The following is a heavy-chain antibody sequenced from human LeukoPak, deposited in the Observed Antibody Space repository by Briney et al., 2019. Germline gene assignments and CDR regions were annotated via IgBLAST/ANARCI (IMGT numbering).Heavy chain of an antibody. CDR1: GFTFSSYW. V-gene: IGHV3-74*01. Sequence: QPGGSLRLSCAASGFTFSSYWMHWVRQAPGKGLVWVSCINSDGSSTSYADSVKGRLTISRDNAKNTLYLQMNSLRVEDTAVYYCARALGSGWVYFLGGQGTLVTVSS. J-gene: IGHJ4*02. CDR2: INSDGSST. CDR3: ARALGSGWVYFL. D-gene: IGHD3-10*01.